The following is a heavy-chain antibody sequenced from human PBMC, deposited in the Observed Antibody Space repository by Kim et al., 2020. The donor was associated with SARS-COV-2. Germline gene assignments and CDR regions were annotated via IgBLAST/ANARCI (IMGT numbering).Heavy chain of an antibody. Sequence: DSVKGRFTTSRDNARNSLYLQMNSLRAEDTAVYYCARSPSSKYSSGLTFDYWGQGSLVTVSS. V-gene: IGHV3-11*01. D-gene: IGHD6-19*01. J-gene: IGHJ4*02. CDR3: ARSPSSKYSSGLTFDY.